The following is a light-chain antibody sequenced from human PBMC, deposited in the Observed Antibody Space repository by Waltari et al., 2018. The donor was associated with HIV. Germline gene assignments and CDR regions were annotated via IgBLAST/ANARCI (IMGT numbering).Light chain of an antibody. J-gene: IGLJ2*01. V-gene: IGLV1-44*01. Sequence: QSVMTQPPSASGTPGQSVTISCSGSSSNIGNNPVNWYQQLPGTAPKLLIYTNNQRPSGVPDRFSVSRSGTSASLAISGLQSEDEADYYCAAWDDSLSGVVFGGGTKLTVL. CDR2: TNN. CDR1: SSNIGNNP. CDR3: AAWDDSLSGVV.